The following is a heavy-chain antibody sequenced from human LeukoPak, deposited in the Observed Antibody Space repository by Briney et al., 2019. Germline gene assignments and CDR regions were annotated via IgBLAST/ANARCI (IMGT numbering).Heavy chain of an antibody. Sequence: GGSLRLSCAASGFTFDDYAMHWVRQAPGKGLEWVSGISWNSGSIGYADSVKGRFTISRDNAKNSLYLQMNSLRAEDTALYHCAKDIAVAGTGFYYFDYWGQGTLVTVSS. CDR2: ISWNSGSI. CDR1: GFTFDDYA. J-gene: IGHJ4*02. D-gene: IGHD6-19*01. CDR3: AKDIAVAGTGFYYFDY. V-gene: IGHV3-9*01.